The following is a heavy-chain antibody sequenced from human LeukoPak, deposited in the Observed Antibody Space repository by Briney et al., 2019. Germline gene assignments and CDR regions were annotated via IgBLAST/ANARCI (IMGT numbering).Heavy chain of an antibody. J-gene: IGHJ4*02. Sequence: PSETLSLTCAVYGGSFSGYYWSWIRQPPGKGPEWIGEINHSGSTNYNPSLKSRVTISVDTSKNQFSLKLSSVTAADTAVYYCARRYCSGGSCYFDYWGQGTLVTVSS. CDR2: INHSGST. D-gene: IGHD2-15*01. CDR3: ARRYCSGGSCYFDY. V-gene: IGHV4-34*01. CDR1: GGSFSGYY.